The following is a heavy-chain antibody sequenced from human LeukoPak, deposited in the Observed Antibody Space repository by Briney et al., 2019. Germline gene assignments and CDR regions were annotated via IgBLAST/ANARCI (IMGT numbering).Heavy chain of an antibody. CDR3: ARGASKLRYFDWLFCLDY. Sequence: GGSLRLSCAAPGFTFSNYWMGWVRQAPGKGLEWVANIKQDGSEIYYVDSVKGRFTISRDTAKDSLYLQMNSLRAEDTAVYYCARGASKLRYFDWLFCLDYWGQGTLVTVSS. V-gene: IGHV3-7*01. CDR2: IKQDGSEI. D-gene: IGHD3-9*01. CDR1: GFTFSNYW. J-gene: IGHJ4*02.